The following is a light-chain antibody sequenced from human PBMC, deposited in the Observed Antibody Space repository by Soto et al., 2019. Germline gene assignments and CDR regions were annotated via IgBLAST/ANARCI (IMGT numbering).Light chain of an antibody. Sequence: EVVMTQSPATLYVSPGDRATLSCRASQSVDTNVVWYQQKPGQPPRLLVHSASIRATGVPARFTGIGSGTDFTLTISGLQSDDFAIYYCQQYYNWPPYTFGQGTRLQIK. CDR1: QSVDTN. J-gene: IGKJ2*01. CDR3: QQYYNWPPYT. CDR2: SAS. V-gene: IGKV3-15*01.